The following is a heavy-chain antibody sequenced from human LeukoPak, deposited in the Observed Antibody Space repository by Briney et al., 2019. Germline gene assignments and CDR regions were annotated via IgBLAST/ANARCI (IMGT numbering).Heavy chain of an antibody. V-gene: IGHV3-53*01. D-gene: IGHD6-19*01. Sequence: GGSLRLSCAASGLTVSRNYMSWVRQAPGKGLESVSVIYSGGSTYYADSVRGRFTISRDNSKNTLYLQMNSLRVEDTAVYYCAKGPWLAYPYYFDYWGQGTLVTVSS. CDR3: AKGPWLAYPYYFDY. J-gene: IGHJ4*02. CDR2: IYSGGST. CDR1: GLTVSRNY.